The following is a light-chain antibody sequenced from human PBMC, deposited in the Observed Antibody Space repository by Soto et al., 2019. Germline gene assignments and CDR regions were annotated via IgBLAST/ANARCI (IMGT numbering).Light chain of an antibody. CDR1: QSISSS. CDR3: QQYNYFYT. J-gene: IGKJ2*01. CDR2: DAS. Sequence: DIPMTQSPSTLSASVGDRVSITCRASQSISSSLAWYQQKLGKAPKLLMFDASRLASGVPSRFSGSGSGAEFTLTISSLQPDDFATYYCQQYNYFYTFGQGTKLVIK. V-gene: IGKV1-5*01.